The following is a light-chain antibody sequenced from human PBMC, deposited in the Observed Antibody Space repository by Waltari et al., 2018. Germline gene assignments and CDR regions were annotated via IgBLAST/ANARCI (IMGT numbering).Light chain of an antibody. Sequence: QSALTQPASVSGSPGQSITISCTGTSSDVGGYNYFSWYQQPPGKAPKPMIYDVSNRPSGVSNRFSGSKSGNTASLTISGLQAEDEADYHCSSYTSSSTLVFGGGTKLTVL. CDR2: DVS. V-gene: IGLV2-14*03. CDR1: SSDVGGYNY. J-gene: IGLJ3*02. CDR3: SSYTSSSTLV.